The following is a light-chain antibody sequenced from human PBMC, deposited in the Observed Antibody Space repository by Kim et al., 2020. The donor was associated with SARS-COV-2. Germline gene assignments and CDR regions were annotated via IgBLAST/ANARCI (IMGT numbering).Light chain of an antibody. V-gene: IGKV3-15*01. J-gene: IGKJ4*01. Sequence: EVVMTQSPATLSLSPGERATLSCRARHSVSSRFAWYQQKPGQAPRLLIYDSSTRATGIPARISGSGSGTGFTLTISSLQSEDSAIYYCQQYDKWPLTFGGGTKLEI. CDR2: DSS. CDR1: HSVSSR. CDR3: QQYDKWPLT.